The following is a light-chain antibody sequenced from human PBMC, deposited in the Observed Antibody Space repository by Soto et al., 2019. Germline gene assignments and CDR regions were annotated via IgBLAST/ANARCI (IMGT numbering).Light chain of an antibody. CDR1: SSDVGGYNY. J-gene: IGLJ1*01. CDR3: CSYAGTYPLV. Sequence: ALTQPRSVSGSPGQSVTISCTGTSSDVGGYNYVSWYQQHPGKAPKLMIFDVNKRPSGVPDRISGSKFGNTASLTISGLQTEDEADYYCCSYAGTYPLVFGSGTKVTVL. CDR2: DVN. V-gene: IGLV2-11*01.